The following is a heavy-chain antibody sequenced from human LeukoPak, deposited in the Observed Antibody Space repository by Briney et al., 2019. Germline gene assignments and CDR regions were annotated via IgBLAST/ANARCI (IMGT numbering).Heavy chain of an antibody. CDR1: GFTFSSYE. CDR2: ISSSGTII. D-gene: IGHD4-11*01. CDR3: AGAMTS. J-gene: IGHJ4*02. Sequence: PGGSLRLSCTASGFTFSSYEMNWVRQAPGKGLEWVSHISSSGTIIYYADSVKGRFTISRDNAKNSLYLQMNSLRAEDTAVYYCAGAMTSWGQGTLVTVSS. V-gene: IGHV3-48*03.